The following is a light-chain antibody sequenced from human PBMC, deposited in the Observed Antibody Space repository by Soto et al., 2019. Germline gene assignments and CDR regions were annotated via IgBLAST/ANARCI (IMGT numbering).Light chain of an antibody. J-gene: IGKJ2*01. V-gene: IGKV3-15*01. CDR2: YAS. CDR1: QNLSRN. Sequence: EVVMTQSPVTLSVSPGERATLSCRASQNLSRNLAWYQQQPGQAPRLLIFYASTRAIGIPARFSGSGSGTDFTLTISSLQSEDFAVYFCQQYDKWPHTFGQGTKLEIK. CDR3: QQYDKWPHT.